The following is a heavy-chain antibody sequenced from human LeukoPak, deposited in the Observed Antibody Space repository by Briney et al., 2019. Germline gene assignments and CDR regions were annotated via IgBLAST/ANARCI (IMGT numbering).Heavy chain of an antibody. V-gene: IGHV4-59*08. CDR3: AKLGHSDGWYLGAFDI. CDR2: TSYSRTT. J-gene: IGHJ3*02. CDR1: GGSITGHY. Sequence: SETLSLTCAVSGGSITGHYWNWIRQTPGMRLGWIGYTSYSRTTIYNSYFKGRATMSIDTSKNQLYLNLTSVTATDTAVYYCAKLGHSDGWYLGAFDIWGQGTTVIVSS. D-gene: IGHD6-19*01.